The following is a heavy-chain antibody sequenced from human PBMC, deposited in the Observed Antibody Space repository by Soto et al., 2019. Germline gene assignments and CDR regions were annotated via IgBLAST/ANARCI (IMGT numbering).Heavy chain of an antibody. D-gene: IGHD1-1*01. J-gene: IGHJ4*02. CDR3: ARVGYWNDGQAY. CDR1: GGTFSSYA. CDR2: IIPIFGTA. V-gene: IGHV1-69*01. Sequence: QVQLVQSGAEVKKPGSSVKVSCKASGGTFSSYAISWVRQAPGQGLEWMGGIIPIFGTANYAQKFQGRVTLTADEITSAACVELSSLRSEDTAVYYWARVGYWNDGQAYWGQGTLVTVSS.